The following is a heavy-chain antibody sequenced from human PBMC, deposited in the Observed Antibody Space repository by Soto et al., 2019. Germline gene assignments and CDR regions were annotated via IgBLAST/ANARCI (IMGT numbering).Heavy chain of an antibody. V-gene: IGHV1-69*01. J-gene: IGHJ4*02. Sequence: QVQLVQSGAEVKKPGSSVKVSCKASGGTFSSYAISWVRQAPGQGLEWMGGFIPFLGTTNYAQKFQGRVTITADESTSTAYMERSSLRSEDTAVYYCASAYYYDSSGYSPHRYFDYWGQGTLITVSS. CDR2: FIPFLGTT. D-gene: IGHD3-22*01. CDR1: GGTFSSYA. CDR3: ASAYYYDSSGYSPHRYFDY.